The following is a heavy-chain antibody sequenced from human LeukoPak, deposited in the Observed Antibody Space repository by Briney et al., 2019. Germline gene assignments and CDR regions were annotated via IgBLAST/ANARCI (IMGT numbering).Heavy chain of an antibody. CDR3: RGYYYDSSGYYLTDY. CDR1: GFTVSSNY. V-gene: IGHV3-66*01. J-gene: IGHJ4*02. CDR2: IYSGGRT. D-gene: IGHD3-22*01. Sequence: GGSLRLSCAASGFTVSSNYVTWVRQAPGKGLEWVSIIYSGGRTYYADSVKGRFTISRDNSKNTLYLQMNSLRAEDTAVYYCRGYYYDSSGYYLTDYWGQGTLVTVSS.